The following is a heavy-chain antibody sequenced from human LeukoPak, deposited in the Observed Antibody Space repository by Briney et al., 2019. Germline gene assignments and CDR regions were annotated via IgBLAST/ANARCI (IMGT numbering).Heavy chain of an antibody. D-gene: IGHD3-22*01. CDR1: GFTFSSYS. CDR2: ISSSSSYI. Sequence: GGSLRLSCAASGFTFSSYSMNWVRQAPGKGLEWVSSISSSSSYIYYADSVKGRFTISRDNAKNSLYLQMNSLRAEDTAVYYCARAPPITMIVVAPDAFDIWGQGTMVTVSS. V-gene: IGHV3-21*01. J-gene: IGHJ3*02. CDR3: ARAPPITMIVVAPDAFDI.